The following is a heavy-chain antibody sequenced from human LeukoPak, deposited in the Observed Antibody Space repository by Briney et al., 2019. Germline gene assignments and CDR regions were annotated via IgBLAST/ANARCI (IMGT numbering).Heavy chain of an antibody. Sequence: GGSLRLSCEAPGFTFSSYAIRWVRQAPGKGLGGGSGISGSGGSTYYADSVKGRFTISRDNSKNTLYLQMNSLRAEDTAVHYCAKGIAGSRPPFDYWGQGTLVTVSS. CDR1: GFTFSSYA. CDR3: AKGIAGSRPPFDY. V-gene: IGHV3-23*01. J-gene: IGHJ4*02. CDR2: ISGSGGST.